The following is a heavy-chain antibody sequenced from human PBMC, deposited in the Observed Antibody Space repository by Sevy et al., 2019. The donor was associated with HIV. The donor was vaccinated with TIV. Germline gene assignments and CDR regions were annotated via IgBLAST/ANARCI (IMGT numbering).Heavy chain of an antibody. V-gene: IGHV3-73*01. D-gene: IGHD3-10*01. CDR2: IRSKAYNFAT. Sequence: GGSLRLSCAASGFAFSGSTVHWVRQASGKGLEWVGRIRSKAYNFATIYAASRKSRFTIYRDDSKNTEYLQLNGLKTEDTAVYYCTGGAPYPMDVWGQGTTVTVSS. CDR3: TGGAPYPMDV. J-gene: IGHJ6*02. CDR1: GFAFSGST.